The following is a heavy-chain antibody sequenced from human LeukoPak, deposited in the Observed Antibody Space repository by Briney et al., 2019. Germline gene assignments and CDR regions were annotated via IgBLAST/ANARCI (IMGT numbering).Heavy chain of an antibody. J-gene: IGHJ4*02. D-gene: IGHD3-22*01. CDR3: ATGYYYDSSGYYYYFDY. CDR1: GGSISSSSYY. V-gene: IGHV4-39*01. CDR2: IYYSGST. Sequence: PSETLSLTCTVSGGSISSSSYYWGWIRQPPWKGLEWIGSIYYSGSTYYNPSLKSRVTISVDTSKNQFSLKLSSVTAADTAVYYCATGYYYDSSGYYYYFDYWGQGTLVTVSS.